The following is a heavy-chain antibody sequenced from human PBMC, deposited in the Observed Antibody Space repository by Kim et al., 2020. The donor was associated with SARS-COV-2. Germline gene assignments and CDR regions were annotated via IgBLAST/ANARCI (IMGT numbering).Heavy chain of an antibody. D-gene: IGHD4-17*01. J-gene: IGHJ1*01. Sequence: GTANDAQKFQGRVTITADESTSTAYMELSSLRSEDTAVYYCARDYGGQTHWGQGTLVTVSS. CDR2: GTA. CDR3: ARDYGGQTH. V-gene: IGHV1-69*01.